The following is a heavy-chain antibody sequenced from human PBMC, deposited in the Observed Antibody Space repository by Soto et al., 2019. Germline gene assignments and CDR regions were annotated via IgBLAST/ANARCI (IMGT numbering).Heavy chain of an antibody. CDR3: ARGDYYDTSGPFSDAFDI. J-gene: IGHJ3*02. CDR1: GFTFSSYL. Sequence: GSLRLSCRASGFTFSSYLISWVRQAPGKGLEWVANIKPDGSEKWYVDSVKGRFTISRDNAKNSLYVQMISLRAEDTAVYYCARGDYYDTSGPFSDAFDIWGQGTMVTVSS. V-gene: IGHV3-7*04. CDR2: IKPDGSEK. D-gene: IGHD3-22*01.